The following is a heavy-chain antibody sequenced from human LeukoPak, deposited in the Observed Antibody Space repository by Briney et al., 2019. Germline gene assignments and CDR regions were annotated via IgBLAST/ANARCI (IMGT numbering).Heavy chain of an antibody. CDR3: ARAYYYASSAFDI. D-gene: IGHD3-22*01. Sequence: SETLSLTCTVSGGSISSNTYYWDWIRQPPGKGLECIGSIYYGWSTYYNPSLKSRVIISVDTSKNQFSLKLSSVTAADTAVYYCARAYYYASSAFDIWGQGTMVTVSS. V-gene: IGHV4-39*01. CDR1: GGSISSNTYY. J-gene: IGHJ3*02. CDR2: IYYGWST.